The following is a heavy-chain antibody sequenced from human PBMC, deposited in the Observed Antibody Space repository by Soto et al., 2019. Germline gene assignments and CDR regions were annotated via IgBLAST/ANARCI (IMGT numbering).Heavy chain of an antibody. J-gene: IGHJ6*02. CDR3: ARLGAAAGTYYYYGMDV. CDR2: IDPSDSYT. CDR1: GYSFTSYW. V-gene: IGHV5-10-1*03. D-gene: IGHD6-13*01. Sequence: DVQLVQSGAEVKTPGESLRISCKGSGYSFTSYWISWVRQMPGKGLEWMGRIDPSDSYTNYSPSFQGHVTISADKSISTAYLQWSSLKASDTAMYYCARLGAAAGTYYYYGMDVWGQGTTVTVSS.